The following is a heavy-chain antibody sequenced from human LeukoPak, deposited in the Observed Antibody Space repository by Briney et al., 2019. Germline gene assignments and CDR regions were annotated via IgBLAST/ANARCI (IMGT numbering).Heavy chain of an antibody. D-gene: IGHD5-12*01. CDR3: ARPLGGPTIEYYYGMDV. J-gene: IGHJ6*02. Sequence: GRSLRLSCSASGFTFSTYWIHWVRQAPGKWLVLVLPINSDGSITSYTDSVKGRCTISRDNAKNTLYLQMNSMRAEDTAVYYCARPLGGPTIEYYYGMDVWGQGTTVTVSS. CDR1: GFTFSTYW. CDR2: INSDGSIT. V-gene: IGHV3-74*01.